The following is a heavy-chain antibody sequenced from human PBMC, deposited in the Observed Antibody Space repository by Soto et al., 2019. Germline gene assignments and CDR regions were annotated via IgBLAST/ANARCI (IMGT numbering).Heavy chain of an antibody. Sequence: PSETLSLTCTVSGGSISSGDYYWSWIRQPPGKGLEWIGYIYYSGSTYYKPSLKSRVTISVDTSKNQFSLKLSSVTAADTAVYYCARAGPGGAFLEWLGGFDPWGQGTLVTVSS. J-gene: IGHJ5*02. V-gene: IGHV4-30-4*01. CDR2: IYYSGST. D-gene: IGHD3-3*01. CDR1: GGSISSGDYY. CDR3: ARAGPGGAFLEWLGGFDP.